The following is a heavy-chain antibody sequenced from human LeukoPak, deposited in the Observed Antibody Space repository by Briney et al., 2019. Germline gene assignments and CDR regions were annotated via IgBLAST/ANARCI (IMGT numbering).Heavy chain of an antibody. CDR2: ISSSGSTI. CDR3: AELGIPMIGGV. V-gene: IGHV3-48*03. Sequence: GGSLRLSCAASGFTFISYEMNWVRQAPGKGLEWVSYISSSGSTIYYADSVKGRFTISRDNAKNSLYLQMNSLSAEDTAVYYCAELGIPMIGGVWGKGTTVTISS. CDR1: GFTFISYE. D-gene: IGHD3-10*02. J-gene: IGHJ6*04.